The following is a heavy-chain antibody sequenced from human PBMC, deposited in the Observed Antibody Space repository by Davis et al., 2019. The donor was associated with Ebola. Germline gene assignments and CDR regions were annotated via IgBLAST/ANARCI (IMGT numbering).Heavy chain of an antibody. Sequence: PGGSLRLSCAASGFTFSSYGMHWVRQAPCKGLEWVAFIRYEGSNKYYADSVKCRFTISRDNSKNTLYLQMNSLRAEDTAVYYCAKHGGGEYSSSWHFDYWGQGTLVTVSS. CDR3: AKHGGGEYSSSWHFDY. CDR2: IRYEGSNK. CDR1: GFTFSSYG. J-gene: IGHJ4*02. V-gene: IGHV3-30*02. D-gene: IGHD6-13*01.